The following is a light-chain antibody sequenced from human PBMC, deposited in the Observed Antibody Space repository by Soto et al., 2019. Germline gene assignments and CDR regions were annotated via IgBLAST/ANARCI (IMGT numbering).Light chain of an antibody. V-gene: IGKV3-20*01. CDR1: QSVSSSY. CDR2: GAS. J-gene: IGKJ5*01. Sequence: EIVLTQSPGTLSLSPGERATVSCRASQSVSSSYLAWYQQKPGQAPRLLIFGASTRATGIPDRFSGSGAGAYFNLTISRLEPADFGVYYCQQYGSSHTFGQGTRLEIK. CDR3: QQYGSSHT.